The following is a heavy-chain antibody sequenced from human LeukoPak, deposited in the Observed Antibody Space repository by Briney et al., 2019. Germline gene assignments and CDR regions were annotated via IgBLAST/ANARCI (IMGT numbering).Heavy chain of an antibody. CDR1: GITVSSNY. D-gene: IGHD3-10*01. CDR3: ARARHYYTSGSYFDY. Sequence: GGSLRLSCAASGITVSSNYMSWVRQAPGKGLERVSVIYSGGSTYYADSVKGRFTISRGNSKNTLYLQMNSLRAEDTAVYYCARARHYYTSGSYFDYWGQGTLVTVSS. CDR2: IYSGGST. V-gene: IGHV3-53*01. J-gene: IGHJ4*02.